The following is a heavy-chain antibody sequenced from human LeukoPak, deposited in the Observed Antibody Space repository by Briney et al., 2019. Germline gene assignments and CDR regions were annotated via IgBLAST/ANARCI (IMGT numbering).Heavy chain of an antibody. V-gene: IGHV1-24*01. CDR3: ATAYYDFWSGYPSFDY. Sequence: ASVKVSCKVSGYTLTELSMHWVRQAPGKGLEWMGGFDPEDGETIYAQKFQGRVTMTEDTSTDTAYMELSSLRSEDTAVYYCATAYYDFWSGYPSFDYWGQGTLVTVSS. D-gene: IGHD3-3*01. CDR2: FDPEDGET. CDR1: GYTLTELS. J-gene: IGHJ4*02.